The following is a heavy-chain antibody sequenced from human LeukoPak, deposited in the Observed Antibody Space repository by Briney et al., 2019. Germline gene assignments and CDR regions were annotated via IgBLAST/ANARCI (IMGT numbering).Heavy chain of an antibody. CDR1: GFIFSTHG. J-gene: IGHJ2*01. D-gene: IGHD1-26*01. CDR2: ISYDGKTE. V-gene: IGHV3-30*18. Sequence: GGSLRLSCGASGFIFSTHGMHWVRQAPGKGLEWVAVISYDGKTEYYADSVRGRFTISRGNSKNTVYLQVNSLRAEDTAVYYCAKGGRGYPTSWWYFDVWGRGTLVTVSS. CDR3: AKGGRGYPTSWWYFDV.